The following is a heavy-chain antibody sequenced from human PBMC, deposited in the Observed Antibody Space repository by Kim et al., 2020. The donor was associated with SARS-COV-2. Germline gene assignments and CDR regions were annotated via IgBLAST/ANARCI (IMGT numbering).Heavy chain of an antibody. D-gene: IGHD6-13*01. CDR3: ARRPRPGIAAAGTIRWFDP. V-gene: IGHV3-30*01. Sequence: GRFTISRDNSKNTLYLQMNSLRAEDTAVYYCARRPRPGIAAAGTIRWFDPWGQGTLVTVSS. J-gene: IGHJ5*02.